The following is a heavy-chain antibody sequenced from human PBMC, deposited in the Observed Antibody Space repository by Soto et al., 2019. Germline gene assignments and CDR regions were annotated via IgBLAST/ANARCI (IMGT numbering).Heavy chain of an antibody. CDR3: ARIPSP. D-gene: IGHD2-21*01. J-gene: IGHJ5*02. CDR2: IYHSGST. Sequence: QLQLQESGSGLVKPSQTLSLTCAVSGGSISSGGYSWSWIRQPPGKGLEWIGYIYHSGSTYYNPPPXSXITISVDRAKNQFSLKLSSVTAADTAVYYCARIPSPWGQGTLVTVSS. V-gene: IGHV4-30-2*01. CDR1: GGSISSGGYS.